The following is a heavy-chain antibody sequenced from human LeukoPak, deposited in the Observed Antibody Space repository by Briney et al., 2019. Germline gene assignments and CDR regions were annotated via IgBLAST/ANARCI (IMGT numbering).Heavy chain of an antibody. Sequence: GRSLRLSCAASGFTFSSYGMHWVRQAPGKGLEWVAVISYDGSNKYYADSVKGRFTICRDNSKNTLYLQMNRLRAEDTAVYSCAKMSAGYCSGGSCSGAYYYGMDVWGQGTTVTVSS. CDR3: AKMSAGYCSGGSCSGAYYYGMDV. CDR2: ISYDGSNK. CDR1: GFTFSSYG. J-gene: IGHJ6*02. V-gene: IGHV3-30*18. D-gene: IGHD2-15*01.